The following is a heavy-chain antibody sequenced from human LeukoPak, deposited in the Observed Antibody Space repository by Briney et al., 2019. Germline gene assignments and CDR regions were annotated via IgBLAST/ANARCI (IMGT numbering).Heavy chain of an antibody. CDR1: GGTFSSYA. Sequence: SVKVSCKASGGTFSSYAISWVRQAPGQGLEWMGGIIPIFGTANYAQKFQGRVTITADKSTSTAYMELSSLRSEDTAVYYCATSKHDYGDYAVPAGYYYYYMDVWGKGTTVTISS. J-gene: IGHJ6*03. D-gene: IGHD4-17*01. CDR2: IIPIFGTA. CDR3: ATSKHDYGDYAVPAGYYYYYMDV. V-gene: IGHV1-69*06.